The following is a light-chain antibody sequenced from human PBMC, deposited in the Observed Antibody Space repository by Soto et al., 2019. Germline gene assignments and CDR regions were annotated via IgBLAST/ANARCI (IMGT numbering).Light chain of an antibody. CDR3: QQYTNWPPVT. Sequence: EIVMTQSPATLSVSPGERVTLSCRASQSVSSNLAWYQQKPGQAPRLLIYGASTRATSIPARFSGSGSGTEFTLTISSLQSEDFAVYYCQQYTNWPPVTFGQGTKVEIK. V-gene: IGKV3-15*01. J-gene: IGKJ1*01. CDR1: QSVSSN. CDR2: GAS.